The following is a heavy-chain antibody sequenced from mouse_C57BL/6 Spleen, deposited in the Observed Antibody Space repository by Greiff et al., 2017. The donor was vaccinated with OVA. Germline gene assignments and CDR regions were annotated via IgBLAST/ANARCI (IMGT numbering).Heavy chain of an antibody. J-gene: IGHJ4*01. Sequence: QVQLQQSGAELVMPGASVKLSCKASGYTFTSYWMHWVKQRPGQGLEWIGEIDPSDSYTNYNQKFKGKSTLTVDKSSSTAYMQLSSLTSEDSAVYYCARHGSLYAMDYWGQGTSVTVSS. CDR1: GYTFTSYW. D-gene: IGHD1-1*01. CDR3: ARHGSLYAMDY. V-gene: IGHV1-69*01. CDR2: IDPSDSYT.